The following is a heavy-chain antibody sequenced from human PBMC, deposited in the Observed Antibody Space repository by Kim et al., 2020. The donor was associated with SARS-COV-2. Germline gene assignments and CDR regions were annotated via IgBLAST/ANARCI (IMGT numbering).Heavy chain of an antibody. CDR1: GFTFSSYW. CDR3: ASSTNYAFDN. Sequence: GGSLRLSCAASGFTFSSYWMTWARKVPGKGLEGVANIRPDGSEEQYVDSVRGRFIISRENAKNSLYLQMNSLRAEDTAVYYCASSTNYAFDNWGQGALVTVSS. J-gene: IGHJ4*02. V-gene: IGHV3-7*03. D-gene: IGHD3-16*01. CDR2: IRPDGSEE.